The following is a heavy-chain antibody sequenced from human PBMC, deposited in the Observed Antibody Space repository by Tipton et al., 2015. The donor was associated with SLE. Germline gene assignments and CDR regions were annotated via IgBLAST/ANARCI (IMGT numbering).Heavy chain of an antibody. D-gene: IGHD4/OR15-4a*01. CDR2: IYYSGST. Sequence: LRLSCTVSGGSISSSSYYWGWIRQPPGKGLEWIGSIYYSGSTYYNPSLKSRVTISVDTSKNQFSLKLSSVTAADTAVYYCARFTAQYGGYLDYWGQGTLVTVSS. V-gene: IGHV4-39*01. CDR3: ARFTAQYGGYLDY. J-gene: IGHJ4*02. CDR1: GGSISSSSYY.